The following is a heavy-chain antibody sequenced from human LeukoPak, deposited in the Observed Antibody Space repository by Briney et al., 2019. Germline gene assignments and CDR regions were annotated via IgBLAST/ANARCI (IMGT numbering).Heavy chain of an antibody. CDR1: GFMFSNYD. CDR3: TTAWMDV. Sequence: GGSLRLSCAAASGFMFSNYDMSWVRQAPGKGLEWVGRMKGKADGGTIDYAASVKGRFIISRDDSKNTLYLQMNSLKTEDTALYYCTTAWMDVWGQGTTVTVSS. CDR2: MKGKADGGTI. V-gene: IGHV3-15*01. J-gene: IGHJ6*02.